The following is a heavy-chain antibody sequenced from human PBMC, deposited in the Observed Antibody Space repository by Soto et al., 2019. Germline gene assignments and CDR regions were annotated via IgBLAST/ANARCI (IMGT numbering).Heavy chain of an antibody. J-gene: IGHJ4*02. CDR1: GFTFSSYA. CDR3: ARVGGAIAALVSFDY. CDR2: ISYDGSNK. Sequence: QVQLVESGGGVVQPGRSLRLSCAASGFTFSSYAMHWVRQAPGKGLEWVAVISYDGSNKYYADSVKGRFTISRDNSKNTLYLQMNSLRAEDTAVYYCARVGGAIAALVSFDYWGQGTLVTVSS. D-gene: IGHD6-6*01. V-gene: IGHV3-30-3*01.